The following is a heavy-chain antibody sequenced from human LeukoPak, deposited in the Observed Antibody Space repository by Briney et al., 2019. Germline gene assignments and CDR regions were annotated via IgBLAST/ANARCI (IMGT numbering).Heavy chain of an antibody. CDR2: INDDGTST. V-gene: IGHV3-74*01. J-gene: IGHJ1*01. D-gene: IGHD3-10*01. CDR1: GFTFSGAW. CDR3: ARVYGPGMDEYFHL. Sequence: GGSLRLSCTASGFTFSGAWMHWVRQAPGKGLVWVSRINDDGTSTRYADSVKGRFTISRDNAKNTLYLQMNSLRAEDTAVYYCARVYGPGMDEYFHLWGQGTLVTVSS.